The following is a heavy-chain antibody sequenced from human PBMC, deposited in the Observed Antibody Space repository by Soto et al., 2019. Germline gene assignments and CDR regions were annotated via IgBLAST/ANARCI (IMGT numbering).Heavy chain of an antibody. CDR1: GFTFSSYA. CDR3: ARGRAAEANC. D-gene: IGHD6-25*01. CDR2: VSYDGSNK. J-gene: IGHJ4*02. V-gene: IGHV3-30-3*01. Sequence: QVQLVESGGGVVQPGRSLRLSCAASGFTFSSYATHWGRQAPGKGVEGVAGVSYDGSNKYYPDSVKGRFTISRDNSKNTLDLQMNSLRAEDTAVYYCARGRAAEANCWGQGTLVTVSS.